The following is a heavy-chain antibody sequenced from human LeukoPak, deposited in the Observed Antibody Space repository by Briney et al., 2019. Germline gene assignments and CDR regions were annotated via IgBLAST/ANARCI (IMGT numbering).Heavy chain of an antibody. CDR2: IYTSGST. D-gene: IGHD3-22*01. CDR3: ARDYPWEGSYDSSGYYYVNWFDP. CDR1: GGSISSYY. J-gene: IGHJ5*02. V-gene: IGHV4-4*07. Sequence: SETLSLTCTVSGGSISSYYWSWIRQPPGKGLEWIGRIYTSGSTNYNPSLKSRVTMSVDTSKNQFSLKLSSVTAADTAVYYCARDYPWEGSYDSSGYYYVNWFDPWGQGTLVTVSS.